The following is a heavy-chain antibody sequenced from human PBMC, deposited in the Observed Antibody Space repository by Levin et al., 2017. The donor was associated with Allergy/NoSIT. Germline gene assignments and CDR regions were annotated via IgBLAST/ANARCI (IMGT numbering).Heavy chain of an antibody. CDR1: GFTFRSYW. Sequence: PGGSLRLSCAASGFTFRSYWMHWVRQAPGKGLVWVSRINSDGSGTTYADSVKGRFTISRDNAKNTLYLQMNSLRAEDTAVYYCARGGNGGCFDYWGQGTLVTVSS. CDR2: INSDGSGT. CDR3: ARGGNGGCFDY. J-gene: IGHJ4*02. V-gene: IGHV3-74*01. D-gene: IGHD4-23*01.